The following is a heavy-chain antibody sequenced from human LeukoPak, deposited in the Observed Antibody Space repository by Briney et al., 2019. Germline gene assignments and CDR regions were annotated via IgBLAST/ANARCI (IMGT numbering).Heavy chain of an antibody. CDR1: GGSTSNYY. J-gene: IGHJ6*03. CDR3: ARTTEAHSWRTRYYDYYMDV. Sequence: PSETLSLTCTVSGGSTSNYYWSWIRQPPGKGLEWIGYIYYSGSTNYNPSLRSRVTISVDTSKNQFSLKLSSVTAAVTAVYYCARTTEAHSWRTRYYDYYMDVWGKGTTVTVSS. CDR2: IYYSGST. V-gene: IGHV4-59*01. D-gene: IGHD6-13*01.